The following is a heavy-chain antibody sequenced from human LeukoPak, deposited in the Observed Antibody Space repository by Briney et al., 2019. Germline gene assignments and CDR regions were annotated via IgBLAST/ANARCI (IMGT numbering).Heavy chain of an antibody. J-gene: IGHJ4*02. CDR3: TRRAPTSYGHYLDS. D-gene: IGHD3-10*01. Sequence: SETLSLTCTVSGDSISSYYWSWIRQTPGKGLEWIGYIHTNRRTNYSPSLKSRVTMSVDSSKNQLSLMLSSVTAADTAVYYCTRRAPTSYGHYLDSWGQGTLVTVSS. CDR1: GDSISSYY. CDR2: IHTNRRT. V-gene: IGHV4-4*09.